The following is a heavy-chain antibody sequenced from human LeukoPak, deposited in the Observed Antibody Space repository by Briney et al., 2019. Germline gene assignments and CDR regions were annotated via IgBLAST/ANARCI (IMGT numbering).Heavy chain of an antibody. CDR2: INHSGGT. D-gene: IGHD6-13*01. CDR1: GGSFSGYY. CDR3: ARAGDSSSWYTIDY. V-gene: IGHV4-34*01. Sequence: PSETLSLTCAVYGGSFSGYYWSWIRQPPEKGLEWIGEINHSGGTNYNPSLKSRVTISVDTSKNQFSLKLSSVTAADTAVYYCARAGDSSSWYTIDYWGQGTLVTVSS. J-gene: IGHJ4*02.